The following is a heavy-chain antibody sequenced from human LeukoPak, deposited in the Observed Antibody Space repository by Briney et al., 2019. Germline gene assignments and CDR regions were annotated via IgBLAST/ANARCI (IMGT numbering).Heavy chain of an antibody. CDR3: ARDGKDYGDYGWFDP. D-gene: IGHD4-17*01. Sequence: SETLSLTCAVSGGSISSYYWSWIRQPAGKGLEWIGRIYTSGSTNYNPSLKSRVTMSVDTSKNQFSLKLSSVTAADTAVYYCARDGKDYGDYGWFDPWGQGTLVTVSS. CDR1: GGSISSYY. CDR2: IYTSGST. J-gene: IGHJ5*02. V-gene: IGHV4-4*07.